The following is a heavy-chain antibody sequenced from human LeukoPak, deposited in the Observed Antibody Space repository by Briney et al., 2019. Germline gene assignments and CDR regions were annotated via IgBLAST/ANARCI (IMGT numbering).Heavy chain of an antibody. CDR1: GFTFSSYW. D-gene: IGHD3-22*01. CDR2: IKQDGSEK. V-gene: IGHV3-7*01. CDR3: AGVGIAYYYDSSGYYTDF. J-gene: IGHJ4*02. Sequence: GGSLRLSCAASGFTFSSYWMSWVRQAPGKGLEWVANIKQDGSEKYYVDSVKGRFTISRDNAKNSLYLQMNSLRAEDTAVYYCAGVGIAYYYDSSGYYTDFWGQGTLVTVSS.